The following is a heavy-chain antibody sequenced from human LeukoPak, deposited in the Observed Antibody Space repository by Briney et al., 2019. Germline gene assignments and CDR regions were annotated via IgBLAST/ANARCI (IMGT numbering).Heavy chain of an antibody. CDR3: AMGITMVRGEYFDY. Sequence: SETLSLTCTVSGGSISSYYWSWIRQPAGKGLEWIGRIYTSGSTNYNPSLKSRVTMSVDTSKNQFSLKLSSVAAADTAVYYCAMGITMVRGEYFDYWGQGTLVTVSS. J-gene: IGHJ4*02. CDR1: GGSISSYY. CDR2: IYTSGST. D-gene: IGHD3-10*01. V-gene: IGHV4-4*07.